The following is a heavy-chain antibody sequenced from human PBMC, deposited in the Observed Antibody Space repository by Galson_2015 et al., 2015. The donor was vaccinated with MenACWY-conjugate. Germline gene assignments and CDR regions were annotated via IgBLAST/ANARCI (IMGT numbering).Heavy chain of an antibody. D-gene: IGHD5-24*01. CDR3: TTGDGYNLRHRSASRSYSNGMDV. J-gene: IGHJ6*02. CDR2: TYFRFKWFN. Sequence: CAISGDSVSRSSAAWNWIRQSPSRGLEWLGRTYFRFKWFNDYAESVKSRITIEADTSKNQSSLHLNSVTPDDTAVYYCTTGDGYNLRHRSASRSYSNGMDVWGQGTTVAVSS. V-gene: IGHV6-1*01. CDR1: GDSVSRSSAA.